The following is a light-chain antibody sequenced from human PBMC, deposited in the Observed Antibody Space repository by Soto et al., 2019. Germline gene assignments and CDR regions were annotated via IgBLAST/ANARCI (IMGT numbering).Light chain of an antibody. Sequence: IHFNQSPSSLSASVGDKINNTFRARQGIGRYLAWYQQKPGKAPKLLIYSASTLQSGVPSGFTGSGSGTDFTLTISSLQPEDFATYYCQQLNSYPITFGQGTRLEIK. CDR1: QGIGRY. J-gene: IGKJ5*01. CDR2: SAS. V-gene: IGKV1-9*01. CDR3: QQLNSYPIT.